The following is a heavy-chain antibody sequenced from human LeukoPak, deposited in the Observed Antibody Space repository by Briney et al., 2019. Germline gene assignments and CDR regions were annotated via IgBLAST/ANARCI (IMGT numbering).Heavy chain of an antibody. Sequence: PGGSLRLSCAASGFTFSSHWMHWVRQAPGKGLVWVSRINGDGSNTTYADSVKGRFTISRDNAKKSLYLEMNNLRAEDTAVYYCATDGAGFDTWGQGVLVTVSS. CDR3: ATDGAGFDT. J-gene: IGHJ5*02. CDR2: INGDGSNT. V-gene: IGHV3-74*03. CDR1: GFTFSSHW.